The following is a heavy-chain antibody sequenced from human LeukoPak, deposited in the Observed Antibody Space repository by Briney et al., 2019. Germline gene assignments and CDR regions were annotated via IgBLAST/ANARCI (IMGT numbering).Heavy chain of an antibody. J-gene: IGHJ5*02. CDR2: ISAYNGNT. CDR3: AYYIVGPSGGFDP. V-gene: IGHV1-18*01. Sequence: GASVKVSCKAAGYTFSRYGISWVRQAPGQGLEWMGWISAYNGNTNYAQKLQGRVTMTTDTSTSTAYMELRSLRSDDTAVYYCAYYIVGPSGGFDPWGQGTLVTVSS. D-gene: IGHD1-26*01. CDR1: GYTFSRYG.